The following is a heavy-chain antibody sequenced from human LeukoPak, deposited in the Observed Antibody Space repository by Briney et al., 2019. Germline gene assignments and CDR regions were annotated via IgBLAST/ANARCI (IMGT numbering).Heavy chain of an antibody. J-gene: IGHJ3*02. Sequence: GSLRLSCAASGFTSSSYAMSWVGQAARKGREWVSAISGSGGSTYYADSVKGRFTIYRDNSKNTLYLQMNSLRAEDTAVYYYAKANNSFDIWGQGTMVTVSA. D-gene: IGHD5-24*01. V-gene: IGHV3-23*01. CDR3: AKANNSFDI. CDR1: GFTSSSYA. CDR2: ISGSGGST.